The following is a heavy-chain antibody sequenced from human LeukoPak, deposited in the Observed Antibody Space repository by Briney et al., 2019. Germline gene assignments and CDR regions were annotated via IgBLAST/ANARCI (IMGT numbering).Heavy chain of an antibody. Sequence: GSLRLSCAASGFTFSSYAMSWVRQAPGKGLEWVSAISGSGGSTYYADSVKGRFTISRDNSKNTLYLQMNSLRAEDMAVYYCAKDDIAVAGTDYWGQGTLVTVSS. CDR2: ISGSGGST. D-gene: IGHD6-19*01. J-gene: IGHJ4*02. CDR1: GFTFSSYA. CDR3: AKDDIAVAGTDY. V-gene: IGHV3-23*01.